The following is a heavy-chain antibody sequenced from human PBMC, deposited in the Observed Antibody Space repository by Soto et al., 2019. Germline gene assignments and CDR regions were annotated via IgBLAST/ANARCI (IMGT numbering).Heavy chain of an antibody. D-gene: IGHD6-19*01. CDR2: INAGNGNT. V-gene: IGHV1-3*01. CDR1: GYTFTSYA. J-gene: IGHJ4*02. Sequence: GASVKVSCKASGYTFTSYAMHWVRQAPGQRLEWMGWINAGNGNTKYSQKFQSRVTITRDTSASTDYMELSSLRSEDTAVYYCAREIAVAGTDYWGQGTLVTVSS. CDR3: AREIAVAGTDY.